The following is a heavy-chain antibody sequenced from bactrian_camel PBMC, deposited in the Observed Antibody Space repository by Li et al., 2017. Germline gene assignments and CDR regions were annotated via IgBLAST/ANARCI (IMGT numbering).Heavy chain of an antibody. CDR3: AADKLRILGGACRGGRTNYDT. D-gene: IGHD1*01. CDR2: IFTGGGMT. J-gene: IGHJ4*01. V-gene: IGHV3S54*01. Sequence: HVQLVESGGGSVQTGGSLRLTCRASGRLGSYGNCMAWFRQVAGGKDREGVAQIFTGGGMTYYADSVKGRFTISQDNGQNTIYLQMNNLKPEDTGIYYCAADKLRILGGACRGGRTNYDTRGQGTQVTVS. CDR1: GRLGSYGN.